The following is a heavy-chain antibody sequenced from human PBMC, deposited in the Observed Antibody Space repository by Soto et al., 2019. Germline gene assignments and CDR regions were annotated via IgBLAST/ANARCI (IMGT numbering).Heavy chain of an antibody. CDR1: GDSITNTTYY. V-gene: IGHV4-39*01. CDR3: ASQRDGYSIDY. Sequence: SETLSLTCSVSGDSITNTTYYWDWIRQPPGKGLEWLGSVYKSGSTYYNPSLKSRVTVPVDTAKDQFSLELDSVTAADTAVYYCASQRDGYSIDYWGQGSLVTVSS. D-gene: IGHD4-4*01. CDR2: VYKSGST. J-gene: IGHJ4*02.